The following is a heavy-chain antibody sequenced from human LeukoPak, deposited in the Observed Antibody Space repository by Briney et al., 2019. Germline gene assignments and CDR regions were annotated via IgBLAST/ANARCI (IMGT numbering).Heavy chain of an antibody. CDR3: ARTRITMVRGVISDAFDI. D-gene: IGHD3-10*01. J-gene: IGHJ3*02. CDR1: GYTFTGYY. Sequence: ASVKVSCKASGYTFTGYYMHWVRQAPGQGLEWMGWINPNSGGTNYAQKFQGRVTMTRDTSISTAYMELSRLRSDDTAVYYCARTRITMVRGVISDAFDIWGQGTMVTASS. CDR2: INPNSGGT. V-gene: IGHV1-2*02.